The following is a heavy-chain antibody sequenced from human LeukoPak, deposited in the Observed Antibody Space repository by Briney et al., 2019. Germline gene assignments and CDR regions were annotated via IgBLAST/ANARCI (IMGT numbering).Heavy chain of an antibody. V-gene: IGHV4-59*01. CDR3: ARDEGWAFDI. Sequence: SETLSLTCTVSGASIRSYYWSWIRQPPGKGLEWIGYFYYSGSADYNPSLKSRVTISVDTSKNQFSLKLSSVTAADTAVYYCARDEGWAFDIWGQGTMVTVSS. J-gene: IGHJ3*02. CDR2: FYYSGSA. CDR1: GASIRSYY.